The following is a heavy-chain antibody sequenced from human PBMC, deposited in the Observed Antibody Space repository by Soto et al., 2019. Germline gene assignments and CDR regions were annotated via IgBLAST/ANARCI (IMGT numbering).Heavy chain of an antibody. CDR3: AKKGYYPSGKINLFDS. CDR1: GYSITSDYY. Sequence: TLSLTCAVSGYSITSDYYWGWIRQPPGKGLEWIGSIYSGSTYYNPSLKSRVTISVDTSKNQFSLRLTSVTAADTAMYYCAKKGYYPSGKINLFDSWGQGTLVTVSS. J-gene: IGHJ4*02. CDR2: IYSGST. V-gene: IGHV4-38-2*01. D-gene: IGHD3-10*01.